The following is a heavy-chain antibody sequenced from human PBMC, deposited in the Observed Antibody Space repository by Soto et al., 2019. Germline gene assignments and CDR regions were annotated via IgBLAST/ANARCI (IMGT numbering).Heavy chain of an antibody. CDR3: ARDYYKYYDSSGYYRSPAY. V-gene: IGHV3-11*04. J-gene: IGHJ4*02. CDR1: GFSFSDYY. CDR2: ISSSSSTI. D-gene: IGHD3-22*01. Sequence: CAASGFSFSDYYMDWVRQAPGEGLEWVSYISSSSSTIFYTDSVKGRFTVSRDNAKNSLYLQMNSLRAEDTAVYYCARDYYKYYDSSGYYRSPAYWGQGTLVTVSS.